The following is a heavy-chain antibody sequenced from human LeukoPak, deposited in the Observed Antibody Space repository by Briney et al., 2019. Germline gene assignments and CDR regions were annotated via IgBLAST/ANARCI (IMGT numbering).Heavy chain of an antibody. CDR3: ARGHHDYAY. CDR1: GGSISSYY. CDR2: VFHNGGGA. D-gene: IGHD5-12*01. V-gene: IGHV4-59*01. Sequence: SETLSLTCTVSGGSISSYYWGWIRQPPGKGLEWIGYVFHNGGGADYNPSLKNRVTISVDTSKNQFSLSLNSVIPSDTAVYYCARGHHDYAYWGQGALVTVSS. J-gene: IGHJ4*02.